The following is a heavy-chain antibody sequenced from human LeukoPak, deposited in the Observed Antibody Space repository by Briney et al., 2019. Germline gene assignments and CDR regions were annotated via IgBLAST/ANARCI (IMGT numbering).Heavy chain of an antibody. D-gene: IGHD1-26*01. CDR2: ISGSGGST. V-gene: IGHV3-23*01. J-gene: IGHJ4*02. Sequence: PGGSLRPSCAASGFTLNVNATSCVRQAPGKGLEWVSGISGSGGSTYYADSVKGRFTISRDNSKNTLYLQMNSLRAEDTAVYYCAKDMGGCSFDYYGRGTLVTVSS. CDR3: AKDMGGCSFDY. CDR1: GFTLNVNA.